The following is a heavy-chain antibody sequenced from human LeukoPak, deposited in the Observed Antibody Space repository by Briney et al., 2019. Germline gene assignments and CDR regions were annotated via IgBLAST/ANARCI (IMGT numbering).Heavy chain of an antibody. CDR2: INPNSGGT. CDR1: GYTFTGYY. CDR3: ASYMSYYGSGSPVDI. D-gene: IGHD3-10*01. V-gene: IGHV1-2*06. Sequence: GASVKVSCKASGYTFTGYYMHWVRQAPGQGLEWIGRINPNSGGTNYAQTFQGRVTMTRDTSISTAYMELSRLRSDDTAVYYCASYMSYYGSGSPVDIWGQGTMVTVSS. J-gene: IGHJ3*02.